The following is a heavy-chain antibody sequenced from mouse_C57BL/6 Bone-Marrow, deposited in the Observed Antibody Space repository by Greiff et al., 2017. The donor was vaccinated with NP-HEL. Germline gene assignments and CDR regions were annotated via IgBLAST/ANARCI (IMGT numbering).Heavy chain of an antibody. V-gene: IGHV14-4*01. CDR2: IDPENGDT. CDR1: GFTINDDY. J-gene: IGHJ1*03. CDR3: TTYGWYGEV. D-gene: IGHD1-1*02. Sequence: EVQLQQSGAELVRPGASVKLSCTASGFTINDDYMHWVKQRPEQGLEWIGWIDPENGDTEYASKFQGKATITADKSSNTAYLQLSSLTSEDTAVYCCTTYGWYGEVWGTGTTVTVSS.